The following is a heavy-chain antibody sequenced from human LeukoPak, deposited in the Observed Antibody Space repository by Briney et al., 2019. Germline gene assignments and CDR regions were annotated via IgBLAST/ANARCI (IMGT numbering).Heavy chain of an antibody. CDR1: GFTFSSYS. V-gene: IGHV3-48*01. CDR2: ISSSSSTI. D-gene: IGHD2-15*01. Sequence: TGRSLRLSCAASGFTFSSYSMNWVRQAPANGLEWVSYISSSSSTIYYAESVQGRFTISRDNAKNSLYLQMNSLRAEDTAVYYCARDSWGRYCSGGSCYADYYYYMDVWGKGTTVTVSS. J-gene: IGHJ6*03. CDR3: ARDSWGRYCSGGSCYADYYYYMDV.